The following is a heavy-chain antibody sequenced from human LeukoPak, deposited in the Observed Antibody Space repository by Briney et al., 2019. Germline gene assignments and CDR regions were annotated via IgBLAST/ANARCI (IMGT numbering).Heavy chain of an antibody. J-gene: IGHJ5*02. V-gene: IGHV1-2*02. Sequence: ASVKVSCTASGYTFTGYYMHWVRQAPGQGLEWMGWINPNSGGTNYAQKFQGRVTMTRDTSISTAYMELSSLRSEDTAVYYCASTTVTTAWFDPWGQGTLVTVSS. CDR2: INPNSGGT. CDR3: ASTTVTTAWFDP. D-gene: IGHD4-17*01. CDR1: GYTFTGYY.